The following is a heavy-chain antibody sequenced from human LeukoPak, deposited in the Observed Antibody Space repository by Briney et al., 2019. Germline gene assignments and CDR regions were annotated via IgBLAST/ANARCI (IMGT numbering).Heavy chain of an antibody. J-gene: IGHJ4*02. CDR2: IGTAGDT. CDR3: ARSSSGWYIFDY. D-gene: IGHD6-19*01. CDR1: GFTFSSYD. Sequence: GGSLRLSCAAPGFTFSSYDMHWVRQATGKGLEWVSAIGTAGDTYYPGSVKGRFTISRENAKNSLYLQMNSLRAEDTAVYYCARSSSGWYIFDYWGQGTLVTVSS. V-gene: IGHV3-13*01.